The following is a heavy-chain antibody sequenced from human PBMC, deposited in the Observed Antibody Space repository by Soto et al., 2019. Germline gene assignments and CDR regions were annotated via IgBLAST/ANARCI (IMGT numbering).Heavy chain of an antibody. CDR1: GYSVTGSDYY. V-gene: IGHV4-39*01. D-gene: IGHD2-15*01. Sequence: SETLSLTCSVSGYSVTGSDYYWAWIRQPPGKGLEWIGSMFYSGLTYYNPSLKSRVTLSVDTSKNQFSVRLNSVTAADTAVYYCAPLSVSLSGPYGIHVWGQGTTVTVSS. CDR2: MFYSGLT. CDR3: APLSVSLSGPYGIHV. J-gene: IGHJ6*02.